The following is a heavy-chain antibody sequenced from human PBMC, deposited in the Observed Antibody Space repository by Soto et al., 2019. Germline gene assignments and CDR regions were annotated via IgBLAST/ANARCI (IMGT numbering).Heavy chain of an antibody. Sequence: HPGGSLRLSCAASGFTFSSYAMSWVCQAPGKGLEWVSAISGSGGSTYYADSVKGRFTISRDNSKNTLYLQMNSLRAEDTAVYYCAKTGSSGYYYYYFDYWGQGTLVTVSS. CDR2: ISGSGGST. CDR3: AKTGSSGYYYYYFDY. CDR1: GFTFSSYA. D-gene: IGHD3-22*01. V-gene: IGHV3-23*01. J-gene: IGHJ4*02.